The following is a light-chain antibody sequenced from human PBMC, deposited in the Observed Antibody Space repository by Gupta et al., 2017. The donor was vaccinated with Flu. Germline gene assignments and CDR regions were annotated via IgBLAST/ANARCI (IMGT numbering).Light chain of an antibody. V-gene: IGLV3-1*01. CDR2: QDS. Sequence: PSVSVSPGQTASITCSGDKLGDKYACWYQQKPGQSPVLVIYQDSKRPSGIPERFSGSNSGNTATLTIRGTQAMDEADYYCQAWDSSTVVFGGGTKLTVL. CDR1: KLGDKY. J-gene: IGLJ2*01. CDR3: QAWDSSTVV.